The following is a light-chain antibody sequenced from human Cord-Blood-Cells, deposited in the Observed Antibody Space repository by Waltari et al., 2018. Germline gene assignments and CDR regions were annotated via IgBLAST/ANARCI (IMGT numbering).Light chain of an antibody. CDR3: QQYGSSPPYT. CDR1: QSVSSSY. V-gene: IGKV3-20*01. Sequence: EIVLTQSPGTLSLSPGERATLSCRARQSVSSSYLAWYQQKPGQAPRLLIYGASSRATGIPDRVSGSESGTDFTLTISRLEPEDFAVYYCQQYGSSPPYTFGQGTKLEIK. J-gene: IGKJ2*01. CDR2: GAS.